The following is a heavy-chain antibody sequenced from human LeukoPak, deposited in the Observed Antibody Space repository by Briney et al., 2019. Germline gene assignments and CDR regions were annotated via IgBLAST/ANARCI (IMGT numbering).Heavy chain of an antibody. D-gene: IGHD1-1*01. CDR1: RYTFTSYY. J-gene: IGHJ4*02. Sequence: ASVKVSCKASRYTFTSYYMHWVRQAPGQGLEWMGIINPSGGSTSYAQKFQGRVTMTSATSTSTDYMELSSLRSEDTAVYYCARGRGNELDYWGQGTLVTVSS. CDR3: ARGRGNELDY. V-gene: IGHV1-46*03. CDR2: INPSGGST.